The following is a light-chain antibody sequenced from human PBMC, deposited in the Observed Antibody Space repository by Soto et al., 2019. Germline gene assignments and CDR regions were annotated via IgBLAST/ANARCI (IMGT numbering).Light chain of an antibody. Sequence: QSVLTQPPSVSGAPGQRVTISCTGSSSNIGAGYDVPWYQHLPGTAPKLLIFGNSNRPSGVPDRFSGSNSGTSASLAITGLQADDEADYYCQSYDTSLSGVVFGGGTQLTVL. CDR1: SSNIGAGYD. V-gene: IGLV1-40*01. J-gene: IGLJ2*01. CDR3: QSYDTSLSGVV. CDR2: GNS.